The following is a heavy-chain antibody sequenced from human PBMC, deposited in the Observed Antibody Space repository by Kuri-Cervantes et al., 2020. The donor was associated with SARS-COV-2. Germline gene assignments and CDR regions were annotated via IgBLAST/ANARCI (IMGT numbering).Heavy chain of an antibody. D-gene: IGHD3-3*01. CDR2: ISRSGSTI. V-gene: IGHV3-48*03. J-gene: IGHJ4*02. CDR3: ATGVNHGGLTIFGVVIPPFDY. Sequence: GGSWRLSCAASGSTFSSYAMNWVRQAPGKGLEWVSYISRSGSTIYYADSVKGRFTISRDNAKNSLSLQMDSLRAEDTAVYYCATGVNHGGLTIFGVVIPPFDYWGQGTLVTVSS. CDR1: GSTFSSYA.